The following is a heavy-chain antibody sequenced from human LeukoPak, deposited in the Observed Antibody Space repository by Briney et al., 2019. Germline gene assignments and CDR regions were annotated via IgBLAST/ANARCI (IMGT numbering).Heavy chain of an antibody. CDR1: GGSISSYY. V-gene: IGHV4-59*01. CDR3: AGGGYSYGFFDY. D-gene: IGHD5-18*01. CDR2: IYYSGST. Sequence: SETLSLTCTVPGGSISSYYWSWIRQPPGKGLEWIGYIYYSGSTNYNPSLKSRVTISVDTSKNQFSLKLSSVTAADTAVYYGAGGGYSYGFFDYWGQGTLVTVSS. J-gene: IGHJ4*02.